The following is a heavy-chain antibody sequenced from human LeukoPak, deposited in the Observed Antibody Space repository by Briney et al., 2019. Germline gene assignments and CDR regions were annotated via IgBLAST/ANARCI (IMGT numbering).Heavy chain of an antibody. V-gene: IGHV3-9*01. D-gene: IGHD1-26*01. Sequence: GRSLRLSCAASGFTFHDYAMHWVRQPPGKGLEWGSGISWNSGSIGYADYVKGRLTSSRDNAKTSLYMEMNSLRAEDTALYDCANDMGGRYLYYYGMDVWGQGTTVTVSS. J-gene: IGHJ6*02. CDR3: ANDMGGRYLYYYGMDV. CDR1: GFTFHDYA. CDR2: ISWNSGSI.